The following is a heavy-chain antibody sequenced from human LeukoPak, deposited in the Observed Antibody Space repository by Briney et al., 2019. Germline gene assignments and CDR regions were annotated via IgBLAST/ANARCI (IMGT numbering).Heavy chain of an antibody. J-gene: IGHJ4*02. D-gene: IGHD6-13*01. CDR2: VWYDGSNK. Sequence: GGSLRLPCAASGFTFSSYGMHWVRQAPAKGLEWVAVVWYDGSNKYYAASAKGRFTISRDNSKNTLYLQMNSLRAEDTAVYYCARDSSSLFDYWGQGTLVTVSS. CDR3: ARDSSSLFDY. CDR1: GFTFSSYG. V-gene: IGHV3-33*01.